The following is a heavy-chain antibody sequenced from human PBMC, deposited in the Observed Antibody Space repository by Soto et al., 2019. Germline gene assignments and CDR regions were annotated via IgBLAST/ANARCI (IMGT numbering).Heavy chain of an antibody. CDR2: ITSSGSYV. CDR3: VKDEGIEAMDV. J-gene: IGHJ6*02. CDR1: GFAFSRNT. Sequence: GGSLRLSCVTSGFAFSRNTMNWVRQAPGKGLEWVASITSSGSYVYYADSVKGRFSASRDNAKNSLSLQMDSLRPDDAAIYFCVKDEGIEAMDVWGQGTTVTVSS. D-gene: IGHD3-3*02. V-gene: IGHV3-21*01.